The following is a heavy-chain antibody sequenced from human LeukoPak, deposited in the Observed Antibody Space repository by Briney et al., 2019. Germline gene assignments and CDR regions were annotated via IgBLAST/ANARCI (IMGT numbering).Heavy chain of an antibody. D-gene: IGHD5-12*01. CDR2: ISGSGGAT. Sequence: GGSLRLSCAASGFTFNTYGMSWVRQAPGKELEWVSGISGSGGATYYADSVKGRFTISRDNAKNSLYLQMNSLRAEDTAVYYCAREMGGYPFDYWGQGTLVTVSS. CDR1: GFTFNTYG. CDR3: AREMGGYPFDY. V-gene: IGHV3-23*01. J-gene: IGHJ4*02.